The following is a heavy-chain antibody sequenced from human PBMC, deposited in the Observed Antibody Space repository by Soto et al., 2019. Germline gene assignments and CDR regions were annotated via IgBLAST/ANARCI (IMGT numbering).Heavy chain of an antibody. CDR3: ARDSGDGYSLFDY. J-gene: IGHJ4*01. CDR1: GYTFTSYA. V-gene: IGHV1-3*01. CDR2: INAGNGNT. D-gene: IGHD5-18*01. Sequence: ASVKVSCKASGYTFTSYAMHWVRQAPGQRLEWMGWINAGNGNTKYSQKFQGRVTITRDTSASTAYMELSSLRSEDTAVYYCARDSGDGYSLFDYWGHGPLVTVSS.